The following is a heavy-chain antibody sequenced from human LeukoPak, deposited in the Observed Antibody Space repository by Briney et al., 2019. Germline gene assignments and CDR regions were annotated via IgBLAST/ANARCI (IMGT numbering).Heavy chain of an antibody. D-gene: IGHD3-10*01. Sequence: ASVKVSCKASGYRFTDYWIQWVRQAPGQGLEWMGWINTKTGGAIYAQKFQGRVTMTRDTSVTTSYMALSRLTSDDTAVYYCARGGSFHQFDIWGQGTMVIVST. J-gene: IGHJ3*02. CDR2: INTKTGGA. CDR1: GYRFTDYW. CDR3: ARGGSFHQFDI. V-gene: IGHV1-2*02.